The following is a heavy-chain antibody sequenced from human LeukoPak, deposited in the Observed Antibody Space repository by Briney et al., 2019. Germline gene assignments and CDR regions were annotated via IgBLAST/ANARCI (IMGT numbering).Heavy chain of an antibody. J-gene: IGHJ4*02. D-gene: IGHD6-19*01. CDR3: AKRGPAGAGKSPDYFDY. Sequence: PGGSLRLSCAASGFTFSSYVMSWVRQAPGKGLEWVSAITGSGDNTYYADSVKGRFTISRDNSKNTLYLQMNSLRAEDTAVYYCAKRGPAGAGKSPDYFDYWGKGTLVTVSS. CDR1: GFTFSSYV. CDR2: ITGSGDNT. V-gene: IGHV3-23*01.